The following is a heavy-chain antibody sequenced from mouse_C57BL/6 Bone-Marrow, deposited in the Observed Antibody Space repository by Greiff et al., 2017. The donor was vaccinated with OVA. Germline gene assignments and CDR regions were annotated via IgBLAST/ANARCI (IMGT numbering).Heavy chain of an antibody. CDR2: IDPENGDT. V-gene: IGHV14-4*01. Sequence: EVQLQESGAELVRPGASVKLSCTASGFNIKDDYMHWVKQRPEQGLEWIGWIDPENGDTEYASKFQGKATITADTSSNTAYLQLSSLTSEDTAVYYCTTCPIYYYGSSYDYWGQGTTLTVSS. J-gene: IGHJ2*01. D-gene: IGHD1-1*01. CDR3: TTCPIYYYGSSYDY. CDR1: GFNIKDDY.